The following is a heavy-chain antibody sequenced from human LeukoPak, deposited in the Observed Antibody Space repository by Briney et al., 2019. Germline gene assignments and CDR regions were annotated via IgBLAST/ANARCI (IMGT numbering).Heavy chain of an antibody. CDR2: ISWNSGSI. CDR3: AREDSYYYGSGSYPFDY. Sequence: GGSLRLSCAASGFTFDDYAMHWVRQAPGKGLEWVSGISWNSGSIGYADSVKGRFTISRDNAKNSLYLRMNSLRAEDTAVYYCAREDSYYYGSGSYPFDYWGQGTLVTVSS. CDR1: GFTFDDYA. J-gene: IGHJ4*02. D-gene: IGHD3-10*01. V-gene: IGHV3-9*01.